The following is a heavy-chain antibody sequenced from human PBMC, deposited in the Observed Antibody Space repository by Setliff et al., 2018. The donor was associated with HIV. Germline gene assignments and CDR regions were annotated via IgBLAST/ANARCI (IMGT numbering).Heavy chain of an antibody. CDR1: GGTFSSYA. CDR3: ARSTYYYDSSGYYNAFDV. V-gene: IGHV1-69*13. D-gene: IGHD3-22*01. Sequence: SVKVSCKASGGTFSSYAISWVRQAPGQGLEWMGGIIPIFGTANYAQKFQGRVTTTADESTSTAYMELSSLRSEDTAVYYCARSTYYYDSSGYYNAFDVWGQGTMVTVSS. CDR2: IIPIFGTA. J-gene: IGHJ3*01.